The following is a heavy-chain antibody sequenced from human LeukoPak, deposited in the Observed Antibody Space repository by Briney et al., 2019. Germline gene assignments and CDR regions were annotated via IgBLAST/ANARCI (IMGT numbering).Heavy chain of an antibody. CDR2: ISYDGNNK. D-gene: IGHD5-18*01. CDR1: GITFNSYG. V-gene: IGHV3-30*18. J-gene: IGHJ4*02. Sequence: GGSLRLSCAASGITFNSYGMHWVRQAPGKGLEGVAVISYDGNNKYYADSVKCRFTISRDNSKNTLYLQMNSLRAEDTAVYYCAKALQVWLFGFDYWGQGTLVTVSS. CDR3: AKALQVWLFGFDY.